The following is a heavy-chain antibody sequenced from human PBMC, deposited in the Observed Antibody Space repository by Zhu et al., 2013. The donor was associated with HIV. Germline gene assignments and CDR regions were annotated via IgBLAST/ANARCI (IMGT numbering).Heavy chain of an antibody. D-gene: IGHD6-13*01. CDR2: ISAYNGNT. Sequence: QVQLVQSGAEVKKPGASVKVSCKASGYTFTSYGISWVRQAPGQGLEWMGWISAYNGNTNYAQKLQGRVTMTTDTSTSTAYMELRSLRSDDTAVYYCARDSSAQHSSSWYYYYYGMDVWGQGTTVTVSS. V-gene: IGHV1-18*04. J-gene: IGHJ6*02. CDR3: ARDSSAQHSSSWYYYYYGMDV. CDR1: GYTFTSYG.